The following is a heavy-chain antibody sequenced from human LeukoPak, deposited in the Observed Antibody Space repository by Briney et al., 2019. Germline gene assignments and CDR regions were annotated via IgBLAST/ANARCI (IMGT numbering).Heavy chain of an antibody. V-gene: IGHV4-34*01. CDR1: GGSLSGYY. CDR2: INRNGGT. Sequence: SETLFLSCGVYGGSLSGYYWSWIRQPPGKGVGRVGEINRNGGTNYNPSLKSRVTISVDTSKNQFSLTPSSVTAADTAVYYCARGLGGLWLDVWGEGTTVTVSS. D-gene: IGHD3-10*01. CDR3: ARGLGGLWLDV. J-gene: IGHJ6*04.